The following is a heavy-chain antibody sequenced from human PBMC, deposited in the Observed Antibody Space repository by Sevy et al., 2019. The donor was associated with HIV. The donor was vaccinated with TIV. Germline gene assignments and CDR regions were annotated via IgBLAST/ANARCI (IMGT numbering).Heavy chain of an antibody. CDR2: IWNDGSNK. CDR3: ARGGDFNDRSAKRDFDY. D-gene: IGHD3-22*01. CDR1: GFTFSNYG. V-gene: IGHV3-33*01. J-gene: IGHJ4*02. Sequence: GGSLRLSCAASGFTFSNYGMHWVRQAPGKGLEWVAVIWNDGSNKYYADSVKGRFTISRDNSKITLHPQMKSLRVEDTAVYFCARGGDFNDRSAKRDFDYWGQGTLVTVSS.